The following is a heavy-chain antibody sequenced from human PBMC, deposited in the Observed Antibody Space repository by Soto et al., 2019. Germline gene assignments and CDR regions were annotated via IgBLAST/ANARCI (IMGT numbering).Heavy chain of an antibody. CDR2: INPNSGGT. CDR1: GYTFTGYY. Sequence: GASVKVSCKASGYTFTGYYMHWVRQAPGQGLEWMGWINPNSGGTNYAQKFQGRVTMTRDTSISTAYMELSRLRSDDTTVYYCARVRGYVVVAAMGYWGQGTLVTVSS. D-gene: IGHD2-15*01. J-gene: IGHJ4*02. CDR3: ARVRGYVVVAAMGY. V-gene: IGHV1-2*02.